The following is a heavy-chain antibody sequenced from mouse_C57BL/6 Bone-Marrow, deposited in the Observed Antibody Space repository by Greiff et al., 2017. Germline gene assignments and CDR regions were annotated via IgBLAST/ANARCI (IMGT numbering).Heavy chain of an antibody. V-gene: IGHV1-64*01. CDR3: AIGGLVDYFDY. CDR2: IHPNSGST. J-gene: IGHJ2*01. CDR1: GYTFTSYW. Sequence: QVQLQQPGAELVKPGASVKLSCKASGYTFTSYWMHWVKQRPGPGLEWIGMIHPNSGSTNYNEKFKSKATLTVDTSSSTAYMQLSSLASEDSAVYYCAIGGLVDYFDYWGQGTTLTVSS. D-gene: IGHD1-1*02.